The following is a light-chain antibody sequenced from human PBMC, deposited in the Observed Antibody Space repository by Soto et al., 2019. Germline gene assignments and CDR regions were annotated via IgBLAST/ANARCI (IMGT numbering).Light chain of an antibody. Sequence: IQITQFPSPLSAYVGDRVTITWRASQSISSWLAWYQQNPGKAPKLLIYKASTLETGVPSRVSGSGSGTEVTLSFSSLHPDDFGTYYCQEYNAYSMTFGQGTRLEL. J-gene: IGKJ5*01. CDR1: QSISSW. V-gene: IGKV1-5*03. CDR3: QEYNAYSMT. CDR2: KAS.